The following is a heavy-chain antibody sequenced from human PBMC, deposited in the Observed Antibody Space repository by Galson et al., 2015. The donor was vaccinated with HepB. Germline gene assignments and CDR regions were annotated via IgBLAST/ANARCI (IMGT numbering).Heavy chain of an antibody. CDR1: GFSLSTSSVG. J-gene: IGHJ3*02. V-gene: IGHV2-5*02. Sequence: PALVTPTPTLTLTCTFSGFSLSTSSVGVAWIRQPPGKALEWLALIYWDDDKRYSPSLENRLTITKDTSKNQVVLTMTTLDPVDTATYFCAHSFQDAFDIWGQGTMVTVSS. CDR2: IYWDDDK. CDR3: AHSFQDAFDI.